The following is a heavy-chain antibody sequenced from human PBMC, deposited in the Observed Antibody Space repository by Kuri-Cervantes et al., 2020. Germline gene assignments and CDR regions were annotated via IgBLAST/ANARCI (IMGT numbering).Heavy chain of an antibody. D-gene: IGHD3-10*01. CDR2: IYYSGST. CDR1: GGSFSGYY. V-gene: IGHV4-59*13. Sequence: SETLSLTCAVYGGSFSGYYWSWIRQPPGKGLEWIGYIYYSGSTNYNPSLKSRVTISVDTSKNQFSLKLSFVTAADTAVYYCAGAVTMVRGVMYWFDPWGQGTLVTVSS. J-gene: IGHJ5*02. CDR3: AGAVTMVRGVMYWFDP.